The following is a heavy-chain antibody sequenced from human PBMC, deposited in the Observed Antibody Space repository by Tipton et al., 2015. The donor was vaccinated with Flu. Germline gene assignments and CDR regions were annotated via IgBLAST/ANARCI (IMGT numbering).Heavy chain of an antibody. V-gene: IGHV3-33*08. J-gene: IGHJ5*02. D-gene: IGHD2-2*01. CDR3: ARDPGGTSCRNWFDP. CDR2: IWYDGSNK. Sequence: SLRLSCAASGFTFSSYGMHWVRQAPGKGLEWVAVIWYDGSNKYYADSVKGRFTISRDNSKNTLYLQMNSLRAEDTAVYYCARDPGGTSCRNWFDPWGQGTLVTVSS. CDR1: GFTFSSYG.